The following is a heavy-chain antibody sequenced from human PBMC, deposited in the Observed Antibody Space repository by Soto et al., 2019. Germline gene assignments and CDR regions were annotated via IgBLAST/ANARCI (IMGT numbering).Heavy chain of an antibody. D-gene: IGHD6-13*01. CDR2: IIPMFGTT. J-gene: IGHJ5*01. Sequence: QVQLVQSGAEVRKPGSSVKVSCKASGGTFSRYAINWVRQAPGQGLEWMGGIIPMFGTTNYAQKFKGKVPITADESTSTFYMELNTLRSEDAAVNYWARASLHGSRWYFGFDHWGQGPLVTVPS. V-gene: IGHV1-69*01. CDR3: ARASLHGSRWYFGFDH. CDR1: GGTFSRYA.